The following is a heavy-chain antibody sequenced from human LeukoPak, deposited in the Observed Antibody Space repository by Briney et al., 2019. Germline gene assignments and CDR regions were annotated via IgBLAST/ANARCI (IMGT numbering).Heavy chain of an antibody. CDR3: ARGWKGYYGSGSYETPLSIDY. CDR1: GYTFTSYY. CDR2: INPSGGST. Sequence: GASVKVSCKASGYTFTSYYMHWVRQAPGQGLEWMGIINPSGGSTSYAQKFQGRVTMTRDTSTSTVYMELSSLRSEDTAVYYCARGWKGYYGSGSYETPLSIDYWGQGTLVTVSS. V-gene: IGHV1-46*01. J-gene: IGHJ4*02. D-gene: IGHD3-10*01.